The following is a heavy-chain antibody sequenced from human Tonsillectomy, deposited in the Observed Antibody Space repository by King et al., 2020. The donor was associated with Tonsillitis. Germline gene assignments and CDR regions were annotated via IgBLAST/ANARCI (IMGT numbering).Heavy chain of an antibody. J-gene: IGHJ6*02. CDR1: GYSISSGYY. CDR3: AREPRAPPRYCSITSCPISCGMDV. V-gene: IGHV4-38-2*02. D-gene: IGHD2-2*01. Sequence: QLQESGPGLVQPSETLSLTCTVSGYSISSGYYWGWIRQPPGKGLEWIGSIYHSGSTYYNPSLSGRVTISVDTSKNQFSLKLSSVTAADTAMYYCAREPRAPPRYCSITSCPISCGMDVWGRGTTVTVSS. CDR2: IYHSGST.